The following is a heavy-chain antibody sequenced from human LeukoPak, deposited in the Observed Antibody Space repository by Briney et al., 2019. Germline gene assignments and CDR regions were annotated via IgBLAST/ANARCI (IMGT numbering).Heavy chain of an antibody. CDR1: GFSFSRYS. Sequence: GGSLRLSCAASGFSFSRYSMNWVRQAPGKGLEWVSAIRGSGGGTYHADSVKGRFTISRDNSKNTLYLQMNSLRDEDTALYYCAKAGIGVVGYFDYWGQGTLVTVSS. J-gene: IGHJ4*02. V-gene: IGHV3-23*01. CDR2: IRGSGGGT. D-gene: IGHD6-19*01. CDR3: AKAGIGVVGYFDY.